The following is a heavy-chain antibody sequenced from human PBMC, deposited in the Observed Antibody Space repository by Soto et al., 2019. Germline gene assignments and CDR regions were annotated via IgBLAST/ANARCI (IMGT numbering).Heavy chain of an antibody. CDR2: INYSGST. V-gene: IGHV4-34*02. CDR3: ARRGGGYPRFDH. Sequence: QVQLQQWGAGLLKPSETLSLTCGVFGESFSAYSWNWIRQAPGRGLEWIGDINYSGSTNYNPSLKSRVTISVDTSKNQFSLKLTSVTAADTSVYYCARRGGGYPRFDHWGQGTLVTVSS. D-gene: IGHD1-26*01. CDR1: GESFSAYS. J-gene: IGHJ4*02.